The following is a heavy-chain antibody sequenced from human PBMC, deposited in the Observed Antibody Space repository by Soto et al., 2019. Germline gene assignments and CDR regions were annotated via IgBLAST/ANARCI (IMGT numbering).Heavy chain of an antibody. Sequence: GGSLRLSCAASGFTFSSYAMSWVRQAPGKGLEWVSAISGSGGSTYYADSVKGRFTISRDNSKNTLYLQMNSLRAEDTAVYYCAKSLAAIYYYDSSGYYDYWGQGTLVTVSS. J-gene: IGHJ4*02. CDR1: GFTFSSYA. CDR2: ISGSGGST. CDR3: AKSLAAIYYYDSSGYYDY. V-gene: IGHV3-23*01. D-gene: IGHD3-22*01.